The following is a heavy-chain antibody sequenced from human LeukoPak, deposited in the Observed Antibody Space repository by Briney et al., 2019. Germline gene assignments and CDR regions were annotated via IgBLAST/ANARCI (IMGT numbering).Heavy chain of an antibody. Sequence: PSETLSLTCAVYGGSFSGYYWSWIRQPPGKGLEWIGEINHSGGTNYNPSLKSRVTISVDTSKNQFSLKLSSVTAADTAVYYCARGLSPFDYWGQGTLVTVSS. CDR1: GGSFSGYY. CDR2: INHSGGT. CDR3: ARGLSPFDY. V-gene: IGHV4-34*01. J-gene: IGHJ4*02. D-gene: IGHD5/OR15-5a*01.